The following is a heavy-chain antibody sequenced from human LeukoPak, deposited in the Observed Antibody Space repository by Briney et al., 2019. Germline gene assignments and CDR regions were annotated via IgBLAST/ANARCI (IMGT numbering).Heavy chain of an antibody. Sequence: SETLSLTCAVYGGSFRGYYWSWIRQPPGKGLEWIGEINHSGSTNYNPTLKSRVTISLDTSKNQFSLKLSSVTAADTAVYYCARSPLPRGYLNGPTTHWFGPWGQGTLVTVSS. J-gene: IGHJ5*02. CDR3: ARSPLPRGYLNGPTTHWFGP. D-gene: IGHD1-26*01. CDR2: INHSGST. CDR1: GGSFRGYY. V-gene: IGHV4-34*01.